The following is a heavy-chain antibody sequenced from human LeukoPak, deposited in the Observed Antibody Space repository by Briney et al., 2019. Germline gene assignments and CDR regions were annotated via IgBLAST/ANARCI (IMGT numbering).Heavy chain of an antibody. CDR1: GGSVSDYH. CDR2: IFTSGTI. V-gene: IGHV4-4*07. D-gene: IGHD6-13*01. J-gene: IGHJ5*02. CDR3: ARDRDIADHNWLDP. Sequence: SETLSLTCSVSGGSVSDYHWSWIRQPAGKGLEWIGRIFTSGTIHYHPSLRSRVTISVDQSKNQFFLKLTSVTAADTAVYYCARDRDIADHNWLDPWGQGTLVTVSP.